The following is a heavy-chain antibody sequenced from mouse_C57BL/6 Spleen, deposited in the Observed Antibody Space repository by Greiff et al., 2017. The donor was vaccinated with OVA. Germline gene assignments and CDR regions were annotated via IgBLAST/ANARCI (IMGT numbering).Heavy chain of an antibody. Sequence: EVKLVESGGGLVKPGGSLKLSCAASGFTFSDYGMHWVRQAPEKGLEWVAYISSGSSTIYYADTVKGRFTISRDNAKNTLFLQMTSLRSEDTAMYYCAREDSSGPFAYWGQGTLVTVSA. CDR1: GFTFSDYG. V-gene: IGHV5-17*01. CDR2: ISSGSSTI. D-gene: IGHD3-2*02. CDR3: AREDSSGPFAY. J-gene: IGHJ3*01.